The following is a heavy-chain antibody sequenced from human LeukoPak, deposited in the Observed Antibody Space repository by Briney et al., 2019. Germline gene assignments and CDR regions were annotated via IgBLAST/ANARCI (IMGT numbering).Heavy chain of an antibody. J-gene: IGHJ3*02. CDR2: MNPNSGNT. CDR1: GYTFTSYD. V-gene: IGHV1-8*01. CDR3: ARGRRLWFGELFAYDAFDI. Sequence: RASVKVSCKASGYTFTSYDINWVRQATGQGLEWMGWMNPNSGNTGYAQKFQGRVTMTRNTPISTAYMELSSLRSEDTAVYYCARGRRLWFGELFAYDAFDIWGQGTMVTVSS. D-gene: IGHD3-10*01.